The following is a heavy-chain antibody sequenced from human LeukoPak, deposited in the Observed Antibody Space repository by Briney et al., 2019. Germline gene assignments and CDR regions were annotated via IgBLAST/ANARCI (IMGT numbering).Heavy chain of an antibody. V-gene: IGHV4-59*08. Sequence: SETLSLTCAVYGGSFSGYYWSWIRQPPGKGLEWIGYIYYSGWTSYNPSLKSRVTISVDSSKKHFSLRLTSVTAADTAVYFCARRLYSWFDPWGQGTLVTVSS. CDR1: GGSFSGYY. CDR3: ARRLYSWFDP. CDR2: IYYSGWT. J-gene: IGHJ5*02.